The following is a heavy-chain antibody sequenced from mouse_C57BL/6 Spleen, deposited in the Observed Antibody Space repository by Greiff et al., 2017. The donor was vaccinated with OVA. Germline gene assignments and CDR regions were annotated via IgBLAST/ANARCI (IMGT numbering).Heavy chain of an antibody. D-gene: IGHD4-1*01. Sequence: EVKLMESGGGLVKPGGSLKLSCAASGFTFSDYGMHWVRQAPEKGLEWVAYISSGSSTIYYADTVKGRFTIFRDNAKNTLFLQMTSLRSEDTAMYYCARELGLDYWGQGTTLTVSS. CDR3: ARELGLDY. J-gene: IGHJ2*01. V-gene: IGHV5-17*01. CDR1: GFTFSDYG. CDR2: ISSGSSTI.